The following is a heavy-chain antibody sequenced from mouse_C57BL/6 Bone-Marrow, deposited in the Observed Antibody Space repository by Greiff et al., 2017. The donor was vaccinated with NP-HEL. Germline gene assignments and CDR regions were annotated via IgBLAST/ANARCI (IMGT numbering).Heavy chain of an antibody. V-gene: IGHV1-64*01. J-gene: IGHJ2*01. CDR2: IHPNSGST. CDR1: GYTFTSYW. CDR3: APTYYSNSYYFDY. Sequence: QVQLQQPGAELVKPGASVKLSCKASGYTFTSYWMHWVKQRPGQGLEWIGMIHPNSGSTNYNEKFKSKATLTVDKSSSTAYMQLSSLTSEDSAVYYCAPTYYSNSYYFDYWGQGTTLTVSS. D-gene: IGHD2-5*01.